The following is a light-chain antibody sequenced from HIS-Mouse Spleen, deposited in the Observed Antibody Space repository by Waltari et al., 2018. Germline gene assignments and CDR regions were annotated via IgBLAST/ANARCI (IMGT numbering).Light chain of an antibody. Sequence: QSALTQPRSVSGSPGQSVTISCTGTSSDVGGYTYVSWYQPHPGKAPKLMIYDVSNQTSGVPDRFCGSKSGNTASLTISGLQAEDEADYYCCSYAGSYTGVFGTGTKVTVL. V-gene: IGLV2-11*01. CDR2: DVS. CDR1: SSDVGGYTY. J-gene: IGLJ1*01. CDR3: CSYAGSYTGV.